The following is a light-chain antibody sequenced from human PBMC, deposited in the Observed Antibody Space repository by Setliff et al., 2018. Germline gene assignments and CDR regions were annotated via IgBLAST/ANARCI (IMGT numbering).Light chain of an antibody. CDR3: SSYAGSNTPYV. J-gene: IGLJ1*01. V-gene: IGLV2-8*01. Sequence: QSVLTQPPSASGSTGQSVTISCTGASSDVGGYNYVSWYQQHPGKAPKLMIYEVSKRPSGVPDRFSGSKSGNTASLTVSGLQADDEADYYCSSYAGSNTPYVFGTGTKVTVL. CDR1: SSDVGGYNY. CDR2: EVS.